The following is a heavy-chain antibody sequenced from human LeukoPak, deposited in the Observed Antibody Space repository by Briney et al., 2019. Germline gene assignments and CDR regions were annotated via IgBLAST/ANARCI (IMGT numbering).Heavy chain of an antibody. V-gene: IGHV3-11*01. J-gene: IGHJ4*02. CDR3: ARAVHMAAAAGTFFDY. CDR1: GFTVSSNY. CDR2: ISSSGSTI. Sequence: GGSLRLSCAASGFTVSSNYMSWIRQAPGKGLEWVSYISSSGSTIYYADSVKGRFTISRDNAKNSLYLQMNSLRAEDTAVYYCARAVHMAAAAGTFFDYWGQGTLVTVSS. D-gene: IGHD6-13*01.